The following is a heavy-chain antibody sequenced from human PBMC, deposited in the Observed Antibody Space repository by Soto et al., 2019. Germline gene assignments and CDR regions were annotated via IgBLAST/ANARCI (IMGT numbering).Heavy chain of an antibody. V-gene: IGHV4-34*01. D-gene: IGHD6-13*01. J-gene: IGHJ4*02. CDR2: INHSGST. CDR1: GGSFSGYY. Sequence: QVQLQQWGAGLLKPSETLSLTCAVYGGSFSGYYWSWIRQPPGKGLEWIGEINHSGSTNYNPSLKSRVTISVDTSKNQFSLKLSSVTAADTAVYYCASFLRRYNLAAAARRGFDYWGQGTLVTVSS. CDR3: ASFLRRYNLAAAARRGFDY.